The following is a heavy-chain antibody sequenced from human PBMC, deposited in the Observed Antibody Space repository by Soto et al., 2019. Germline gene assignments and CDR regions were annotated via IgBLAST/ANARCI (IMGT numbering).Heavy chain of an antibody. CDR2: ITDYGRT. Sequence: SETLSLTCSVSGGSIRRSDSCWSWVRQFPGKGLEWIAYITDYGRTDYNPSLKSRTTISIDTSKNQFFPNLTSVTAADTAVYFCARVLITSGPLEYSIDDWGPGSLVTVSS. CDR1: GGSIRRSDSC. V-gene: IGHV4-31*03. D-gene: IGHD3-16*01. J-gene: IGHJ4*02. CDR3: ARVLITSGPLEYSIDD.